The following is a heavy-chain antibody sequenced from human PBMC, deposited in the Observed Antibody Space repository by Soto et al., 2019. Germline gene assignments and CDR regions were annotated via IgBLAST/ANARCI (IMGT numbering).Heavy chain of an antibody. J-gene: IGHJ6*02. CDR2: VYSTGGT. CDR3: VRQGIGNLHGLVDG. V-gene: IGHV4-59*08. D-gene: IGHD1-1*01. CDR1: SGPSSSHN. Sequence: QVQLQQSGPGLVKPSATLSLTCSVSSGPSSSHNWGWIRQPPGRGLEWIGYVYSTGGTSYNPSLKSRVTISADTSTNHISRTLTSVTAADTAVYYCVRQGIGNLHGLVDGWGQGTTVRVSS.